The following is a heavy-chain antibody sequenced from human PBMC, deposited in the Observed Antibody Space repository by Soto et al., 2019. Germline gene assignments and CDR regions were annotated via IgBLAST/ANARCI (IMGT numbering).Heavy chain of an antibody. Sequence: PSEPLSLIYYFSGSSISNFSWSSLLRLTSWTGPEWIGEIYHSGSTNYNPSLKSRVTISVDKWKNQFSLQLRSMTAADTAVYYCAAHSGSTYGPLDYWGQGTQVTVSS. CDR2: IYHSGST. CDR3: AAHSGSTYGPLDY. J-gene: IGHJ4*02. D-gene: IGHD3-10*01. V-gene: IGHV4-4*02. CDR1: GSSISNFSW.